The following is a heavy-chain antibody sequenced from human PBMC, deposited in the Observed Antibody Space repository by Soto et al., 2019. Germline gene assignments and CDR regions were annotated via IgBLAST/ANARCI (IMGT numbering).Heavy chain of an antibody. J-gene: IGHJ1*01. CDR3: ARHSAAAGTGRYFQH. CDR2: IYYSGST. D-gene: IGHD6-13*01. CDR1: GGSISSSSYY. Sequence: QLQLQESGPGLVKPSETLSLTCTVSGGSISSSSYYWGWIRQPPGKGLEWIGSIYYSGSTYYNPSLKSRVTISVDTSKNQFSLKLSSVTAADTAVYYCARHSAAAGTGRYFQHWGQGTLVTVSS. V-gene: IGHV4-39*01.